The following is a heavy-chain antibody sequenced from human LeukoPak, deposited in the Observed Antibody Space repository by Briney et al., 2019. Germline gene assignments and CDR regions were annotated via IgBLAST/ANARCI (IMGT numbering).Heavy chain of an antibody. Sequence: GGSLRLSCAASGFTFSSYAMSWVRQAPGKGLEWVSAISGSGGSTYYADSVKGRFTISRDNSKNTLYLQMDSLRAEDTAVYYCAKDRMITFGGVIVYPAYYFDYWGQGTLVTVSS. CDR3: AKDRMITFGGVIVYPAYYFDY. V-gene: IGHV3-23*01. J-gene: IGHJ4*02. CDR2: ISGSGGST. CDR1: GFTFSSYA. D-gene: IGHD3-16*02.